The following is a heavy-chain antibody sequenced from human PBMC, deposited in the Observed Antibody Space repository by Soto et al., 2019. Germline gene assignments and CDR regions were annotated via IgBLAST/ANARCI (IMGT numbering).Heavy chain of an antibody. CDR3: AISYYYGSGSYFFSSSDYYYYYGMDV. D-gene: IGHD3-10*01. CDR1: GGSISSSSYY. CDR2: IYYSGST. Sequence: PSETLSLTCTVSGGSISSSSYYWGWIRQPPGKGLEWIGSIYYSGSTYYNPSLKSRVTISVDTSKNQFSLKLSSVTAADAAVYYCAISYYYGSGSYFFSSSDYYYYYGMDVWGQGTTVTVSS. V-gene: IGHV4-39*01. J-gene: IGHJ6*02.